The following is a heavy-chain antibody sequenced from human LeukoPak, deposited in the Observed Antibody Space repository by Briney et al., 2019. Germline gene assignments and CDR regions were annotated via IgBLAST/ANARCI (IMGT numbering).Heavy chain of an antibody. J-gene: IGHJ5*02. V-gene: IGHV4-59*01. CDR3: ARDLENWSGVFDP. CDR2: IYYSGST. CDR1: GGSISSYY. Sequence: SETLSLTCTVSGGSISSYYWSWIRQPPGKGLEWIGYIYYSGSTNYNPSLKSRVTISVDTSKNQFSLKLSSVTAADTAVYYCARDLENWSGVFDPWGQGTLVTVSS. D-gene: IGHD1-1*01.